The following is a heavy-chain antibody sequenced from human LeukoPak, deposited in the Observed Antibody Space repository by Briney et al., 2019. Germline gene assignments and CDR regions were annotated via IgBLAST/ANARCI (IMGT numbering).Heavy chain of an antibody. Sequence: SVKVSCKASGYTFTGYYMHRVRQAPGQGLEWMGGIIPIFGTANYAQKFQGRVTITADKSTSTAYMELSSLRSEDTAVYYCAREAGRVPNWGQGTLVTVSS. J-gene: IGHJ4*02. CDR2: IIPIFGTA. CDR1: GYTFTGYY. CDR3: AREAGRVPN. V-gene: IGHV1-69*06. D-gene: IGHD3-10*01.